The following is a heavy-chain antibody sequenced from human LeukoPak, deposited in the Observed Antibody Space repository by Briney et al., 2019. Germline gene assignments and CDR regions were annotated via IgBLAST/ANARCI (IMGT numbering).Heavy chain of an antibody. J-gene: IGHJ5*02. D-gene: IGHD2-2*02. CDR1: GFTFRNYW. Sequence: GGSLRLSCAASGFTFRNYWMTWVRQSPGQGLEWVANIDQRGSEIHYVDSVEGRFTISRDDAKNSVYLQMNNLRVEDTAIYYCARDSRIPPVGFDPWGQGTLVAVSS. CDR2: IDQRGSEI. CDR3: ARDSRIPPVGFDP. V-gene: IGHV3-7*01.